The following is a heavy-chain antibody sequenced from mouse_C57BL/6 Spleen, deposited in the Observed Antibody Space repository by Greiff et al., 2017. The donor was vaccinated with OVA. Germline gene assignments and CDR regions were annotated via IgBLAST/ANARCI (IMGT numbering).Heavy chain of an antibody. V-gene: IGHV1-47*01. CDR3: ASSGGPYWYFDD. CDR1: GYTFTTYP. Sequence: VKLQESGAELVKPGASVKMSCKASGYTFTTYPIEWMKQNHGKSLEWIGNFHPYNDDTKYNEKFKGKATLTVEKSSSTVYFELSRLTSDDSAVDYCASSGGPYWYFDDWGKGTTVTVSS. J-gene: IGHJ1*03. D-gene: IGHD3-3*01. CDR2: FHPYNDDT.